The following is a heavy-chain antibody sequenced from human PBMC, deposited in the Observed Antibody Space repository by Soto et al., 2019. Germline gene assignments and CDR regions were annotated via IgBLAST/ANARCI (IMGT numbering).Heavy chain of an antibody. CDR2: ISTYNGNT. CDR1: GNTFTSYG. J-gene: IGHJ4*02. D-gene: IGHD3-10*01. CDR3: ASWTYGSGSPTGY. V-gene: IGHV1-18*01. Sequence: QVQLMQSGAEVKKPGASVKVSCKASGNTFTSYGLSWVRQAPGQGLEWMGWISTYNGNTNYAQILQGRVTMTRDTSTSTAYMELRSLRSADTAVYYCASWTYGSGSPTGYWGQGTLV.